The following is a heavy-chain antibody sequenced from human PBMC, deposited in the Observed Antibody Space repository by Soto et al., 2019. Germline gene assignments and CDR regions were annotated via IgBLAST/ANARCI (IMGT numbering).Heavy chain of an antibody. V-gene: IGHV3-33*01. CDR2: IWYDGSNK. CDR1: GFTFSSSG. D-gene: IGHD5-12*01. Sequence: QVQLVESGGGVVQPGRSLRLSCAASGFTFSSSGMHWVRQAPGKGLEWVAIIWYDGSNKYYADSVKGRFTISRDNSKNTLYLQMNSLRAEDTAVYYCARDVGIVATYNWFDPWGQGTLVTVSS. J-gene: IGHJ5*02. CDR3: ARDVGIVATYNWFDP.